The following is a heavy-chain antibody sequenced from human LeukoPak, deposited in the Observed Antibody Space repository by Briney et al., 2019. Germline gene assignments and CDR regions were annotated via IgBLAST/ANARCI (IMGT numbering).Heavy chain of an antibody. Sequence: PSETLSLTCTVSGGSISNYYWSWIRQPPGKGLEWIGYIYYIGSTNYNPSLKSRVTISVDTSKNQFSLKLSSVTAADTAVYYRATHAMGVWGKGTTVTVSS. J-gene: IGHJ6*04. CDR2: IYYIGST. CDR1: GGSISNYY. CDR3: ATHAMGV. V-gene: IGHV4-59*01.